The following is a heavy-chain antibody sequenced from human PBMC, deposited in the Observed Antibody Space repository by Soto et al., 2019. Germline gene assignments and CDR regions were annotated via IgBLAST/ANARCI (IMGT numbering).Heavy chain of an antibody. CDR2: ISIRGGDE. D-gene: IGHD6-6*01. J-gene: IGHJ4*02. CDR3: ERGTIVARQHLDY. Sequence: QVQLVESGGGVVQPGKSLRLSCAASGFTFSSYAMHWARQAPGKGLEWVTVISIRGGDEYYAESVRGRFTISRDDSKNTLYLQMASLRVEDTAVYYCERGTIVARQHLDYWGQGNLVAVSS. CDR1: GFTFSSYA. V-gene: IGHV3-30*03.